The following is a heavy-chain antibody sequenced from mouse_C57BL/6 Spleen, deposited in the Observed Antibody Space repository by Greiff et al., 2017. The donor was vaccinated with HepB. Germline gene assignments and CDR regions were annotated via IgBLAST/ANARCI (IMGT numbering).Heavy chain of an antibody. V-gene: IGHV5-4*03. CDR2: ISDGGSYT. CDR1: GFTFSSYA. D-gene: IGHD2-5*01. CDR3: ARGGPTIVTTWYFDV. J-gene: IGHJ1*03. Sequence: EVMLVESGGGLVKPGGSLKLSCAASGFTFSSYAMSWVRQTPEKRLEWVATISDGGSYTYYPDNVKGRFTISRGNAKNNLYLQMSHLKSEDTAMYYCARGGPTIVTTWYFDVWGTGTTVTVSS.